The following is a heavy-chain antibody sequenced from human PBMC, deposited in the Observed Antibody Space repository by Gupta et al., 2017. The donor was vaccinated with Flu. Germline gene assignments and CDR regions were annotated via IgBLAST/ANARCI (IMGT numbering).Heavy chain of an antibody. Sequence: VRQAPGKGLEWVSKISDSALSTCYSDSVKGRLIISRDDSKNKLYLQMNRPSVEDTAVYYCAKGGVTQDRYFDVWG. CDR3: AKGGVTQDRYFDV. J-gene: IGHJ3*01. CDR2: ISDSALST. V-gene: IGHV3-23*01. D-gene: IGHD3-10*01.